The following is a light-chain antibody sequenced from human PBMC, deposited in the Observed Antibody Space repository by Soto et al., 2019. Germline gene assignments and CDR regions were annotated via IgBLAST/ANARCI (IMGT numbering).Light chain of an antibody. J-gene: IGKJ3*01. CDR2: GTS. V-gene: IGKV3-11*01. CDR3: QQRSDWPLT. Sequence: EIVLTQSPATLSLSPGQGATLSCRASPTVNNYLAWYQQRPGQAPRLLIYGTSNRATGIPARFSGSGSGTDFTLTSSSLEPEDFAVYSCQQRSDWPLTFGPGTKVDF. CDR1: PTVNNY.